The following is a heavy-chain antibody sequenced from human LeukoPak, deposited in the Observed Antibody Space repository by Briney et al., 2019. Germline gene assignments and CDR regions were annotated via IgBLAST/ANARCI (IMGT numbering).Heavy chain of an antibody. J-gene: IGHJ6*03. Sequence: SETLSLTCTVSGGSISSYYWSWIRQPPGKGLEWIGYIYYSGSTNYNPSLKSRVTISVDTSKNQFSLKLSSVTAADTAVYYCARTTADNSGRVVVPAVLWGYYYYYMDVWGKGTTVTVAS. CDR1: GGSISSYY. CDR2: IYYSGST. V-gene: IGHV4-59*01. CDR3: ARTTADNSGRVVVPAVLWGYYYYYMDV. D-gene: IGHD2-2*01.